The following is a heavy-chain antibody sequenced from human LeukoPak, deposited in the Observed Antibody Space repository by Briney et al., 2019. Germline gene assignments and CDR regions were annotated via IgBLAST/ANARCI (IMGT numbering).Heavy chain of an antibody. J-gene: IGHJ4*02. CDR2: IYYSGST. Sequence: PSEILSLTCTVSGGSISSYYWSWIRQPPGKGLEWIGYIYYSGSTNYNPSLKSRVTISVDTSKNQFSLKLSSVTAADTAVYHCASYDSSGTSGYWGQGTLVTVSS. V-gene: IGHV4-59*01. D-gene: IGHD3-22*01. CDR1: GGSISSYY. CDR3: ASYDSSGTSGY.